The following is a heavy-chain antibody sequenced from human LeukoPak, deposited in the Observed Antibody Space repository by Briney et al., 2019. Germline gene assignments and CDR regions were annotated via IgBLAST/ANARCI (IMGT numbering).Heavy chain of an antibody. J-gene: IGHJ1*01. CDR3: VKRDIQYTSSSGGTFQH. CDR1: GFTFSSYG. CDR2: IRYDGSNK. D-gene: IGHD6-6*01. V-gene: IGHV3-30*02. Sequence: QPGGSLRLSCAASGFTFSSYGMHWVRQAPGKGLEWVAFIRYDGSNKYYADSVKGRFTVSRDNSENTLYLQMNSLRPEDTAVYNCVKRDIQYTSSSGGTFQHWGQGTLVTVSS.